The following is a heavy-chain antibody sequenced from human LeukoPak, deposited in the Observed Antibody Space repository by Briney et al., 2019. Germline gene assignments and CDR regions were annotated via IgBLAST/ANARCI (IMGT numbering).Heavy chain of an antibody. Sequence: GGSLRLSCAASGFTFSSYWMSWVRQAPGKGLEGVANIKQDGSEKYYVASVKGRFTISRDNAKNSLYLQMNSLRAEDTAVYYCARDWVYYDFWSGPFDYWGQGTLVTVSS. CDR1: GFTFSSYW. D-gene: IGHD3-3*01. CDR2: IKQDGSEK. CDR3: ARDWVYYDFWSGPFDY. V-gene: IGHV3-7*01. J-gene: IGHJ4*02.